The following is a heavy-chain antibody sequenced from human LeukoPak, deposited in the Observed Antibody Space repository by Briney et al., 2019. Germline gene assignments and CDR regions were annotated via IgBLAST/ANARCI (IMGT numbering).Heavy chain of an antibody. Sequence: GGSLRLSCAASRFTFSSYAMHWVRQAPGKGLEWVAVISYDGSNKYYADSVKGRFTISRDNSRNTLYLQMNSLRAEDTAVYYCARDSATVEYYFDYWGQGTLVTVSS. J-gene: IGHJ4*02. CDR1: RFTFSSYA. CDR2: ISYDGSNK. V-gene: IGHV3-30*04. D-gene: IGHD4-23*01. CDR3: ARDSATVEYYFDY.